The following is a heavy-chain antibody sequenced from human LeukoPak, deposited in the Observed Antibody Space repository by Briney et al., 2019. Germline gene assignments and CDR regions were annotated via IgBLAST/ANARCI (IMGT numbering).Heavy chain of an antibody. CDR3: ARDRTGPVLRYFDWLLAPDYYYGMDV. Sequence: ASVKVSCKASGYTFTSYGISWVRQAPGQGLVWMGWISAYNGNTNYAQKLQGRVTMTTDTSTSTAYMELRSLRSDDTAVYYCARDRTGPVLRYFDWLLAPDYYYGMDVWGQGTTVTVSS. J-gene: IGHJ6*02. CDR2: ISAYNGNT. D-gene: IGHD3-9*01. CDR1: GYTFTSYG. V-gene: IGHV1-18*01.